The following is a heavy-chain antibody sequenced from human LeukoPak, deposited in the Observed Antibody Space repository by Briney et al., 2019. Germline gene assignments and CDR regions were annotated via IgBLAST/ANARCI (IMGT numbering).Heavy chain of an antibody. CDR2: IYYSGST. V-gene: IGHV4-61*01. D-gene: IGHD5-24*01. J-gene: IGHJ6*02. Sequence: PSETLSLTCIVSGGSVSSGSYYWSWIRQPPGKGLEWIGYIYYSGSTNYNPSLKRRVTISVDTSKNQFSLRLSSVTAADTAVYYCTRDEFEEDGYNRFAYYGMDVWGQGTTVTVSS. CDR3: TRDEFEEDGYNRFAYYGMDV. CDR1: GGSVSSGSYY.